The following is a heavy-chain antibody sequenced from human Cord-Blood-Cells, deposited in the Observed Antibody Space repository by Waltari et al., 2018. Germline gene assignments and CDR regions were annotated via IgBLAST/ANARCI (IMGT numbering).Heavy chain of an antibody. CDR2: INPNSGGT. J-gene: IGHJ3*02. D-gene: IGHD4-4*01. CDR3: ARARPAGNSSAFDI. CDR1: GYTFTGYY. V-gene: IGHV1-2*04. Sequence: QVQLVQSGAEVKKPGASVKVSCKASGYTFTGYYLHWVRQPPGQGLEWMGWINPNSGGTNYAQKFQGWVTMTRDTSISTAYMELSRLRSDDTAVYYCARARPAGNSSAFDIWGQGTMVTVSS.